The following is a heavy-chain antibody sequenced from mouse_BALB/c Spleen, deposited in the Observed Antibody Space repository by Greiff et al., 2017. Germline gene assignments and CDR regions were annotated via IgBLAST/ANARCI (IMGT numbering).Heavy chain of an antibody. CDR2: IRLKSNNYAT. J-gene: IGHJ3*01. Sequence: EVKLVESGGGLVQPGGSMKLSCVASGFTFSNYWMNWVRQSPEKGLEWVAEIRLKSNNYATHYAESVKGRFTISRDDSKSSVYLQMNNLRAEDTGIYYCTRGYRYDGAWFAYWGQGTLVTVSA. CDR3: TRGYRYDGAWFAY. CDR1: GFTFSNYW. D-gene: IGHD2-14*01. V-gene: IGHV6-6*02.